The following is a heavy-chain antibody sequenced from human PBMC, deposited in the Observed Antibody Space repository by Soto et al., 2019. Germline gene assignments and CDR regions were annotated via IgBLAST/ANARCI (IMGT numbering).Heavy chain of an antibody. CDR3: ARATTRRDFDY. V-gene: IGHV1-18*01. CDR1: VYTFTSMG. CDR2: ISAYNGNT. J-gene: IGHJ4*02. Sequence: ASLQVSCKASVYTFTSMGIFWVRPAPGQGLEWMGWISAYNGNTNYAQKLQGRVTMTTDTSTSTAYMELRSLRSDDTAVYYCARATTRRDFDYWGQGTLVTVSS. D-gene: IGHD4-4*01.